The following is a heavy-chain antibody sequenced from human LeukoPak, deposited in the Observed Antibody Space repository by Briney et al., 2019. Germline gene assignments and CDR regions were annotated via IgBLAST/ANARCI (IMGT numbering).Heavy chain of an antibody. CDR1: GFTFSSYS. Sequence: GGSLRLSCAASGFTFSSYSMNWVRQAPGKGLEWVSYISSSSSTIYYADSAKGRFTISRDNAKNPLYLQMNSLRAEDTAVYYCARDVSSSRVGSPFDYWGQGTLVTVSS. J-gene: IGHJ4*02. CDR3: ARDVSSSRVGSPFDY. V-gene: IGHV3-48*01. CDR2: ISSSSSTI. D-gene: IGHD6-13*01.